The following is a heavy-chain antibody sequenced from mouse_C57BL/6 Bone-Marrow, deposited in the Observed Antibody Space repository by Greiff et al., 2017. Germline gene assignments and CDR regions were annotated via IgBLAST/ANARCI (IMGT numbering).Heavy chain of an antibody. Sequence: QVQLQQSGPELVKPGASVKISCKASGYAFSSSWMNWVKQRPGKGLEWIGRIYPGDGDTNYNGKFKGKGTLTADKSSSTAYMQLSSLTSEDSAVYFCARENYYGSKGYWGQGTTLTVSS. CDR3: ARENYYGSKGY. CDR2: IYPGDGDT. CDR1: GYAFSSSW. V-gene: IGHV1-82*01. D-gene: IGHD1-1*01. J-gene: IGHJ2*01.